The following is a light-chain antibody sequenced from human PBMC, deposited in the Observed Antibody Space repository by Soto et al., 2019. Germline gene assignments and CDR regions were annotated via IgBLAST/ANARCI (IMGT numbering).Light chain of an antibody. CDR1: QSITSSY. J-gene: IGKJ5*01. CDR3: QQYGSSPIT. Sequence: EIVLTQSPGTLSLSPGERATLSCRASQSITSSYLAWYQQKPGQAPRLLNYGSSSRATGIPDRFSGSGSGTDFTLTISRLEPEDFAVYYCQQYGSSPITFGQGTRLEIK. V-gene: IGKV3-20*01. CDR2: GSS.